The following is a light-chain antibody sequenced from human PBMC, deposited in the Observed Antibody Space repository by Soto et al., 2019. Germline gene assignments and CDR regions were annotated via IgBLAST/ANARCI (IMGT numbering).Light chain of an antibody. V-gene: IGLV2-23*01. J-gene: IGLJ2*01. CDR2: EGS. CDR1: SSDVGSYNL. CDR3: CSYAGSSTLV. Sequence: QSALTQPASVSGSPGQSITISCTGTSSDVGSYNLVSWYQQHPGKAPNLMIYEGSKRPSGVSNRFSGSKSGNTASLTISGLQAEDEADYYCCSYAGSSTLVFAGGTKLTVL.